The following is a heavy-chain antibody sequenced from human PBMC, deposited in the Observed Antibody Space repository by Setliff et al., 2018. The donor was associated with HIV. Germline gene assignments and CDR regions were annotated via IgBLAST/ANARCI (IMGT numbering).Heavy chain of an antibody. CDR1: GGSMRNYY. CDR3: ARGDGTKYYYYYYMDV. Sequence: PSETLSLTCSVSGGSMRNYYWSWIRQPPRKGLEWVGYIYYSGSTNYNPSLKSRVTISVDTSKNQFSLKLSSVTAADTAVYYCARGDGTKYYYYYYMDVWGKGTTVTVSS. V-gene: IGHV4-59*01. D-gene: IGHD1-7*01. J-gene: IGHJ6*03. CDR2: IYYSGST.